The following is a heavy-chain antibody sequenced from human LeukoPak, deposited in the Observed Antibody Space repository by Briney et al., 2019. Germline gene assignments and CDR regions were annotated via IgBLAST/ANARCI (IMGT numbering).Heavy chain of an antibody. D-gene: IGHD4-17*01. CDR1: GFRFNTYW. J-gene: IGHJ4*02. CDR3: AKDRGNDYGVFDY. Sequence: GGSLRLSCAASGFRFNTYWMSWVRQTPGKGPEWISYISSGSGTTYYGDSVQGRFITSRDNAKNSLHLQMNSLRDEDTGVYYCAKDRGNDYGVFDYWGQGTLVTVSS. CDR2: ISSGSGTT. V-gene: IGHV3-48*02.